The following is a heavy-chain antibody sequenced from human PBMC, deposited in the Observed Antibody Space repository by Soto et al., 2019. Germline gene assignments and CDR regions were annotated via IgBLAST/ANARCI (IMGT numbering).Heavy chain of an antibody. Sequence: SETLSLTCTVSGGSISSYYWSWIRQPPGKGLEWIGYIYYSGSTNYNPSLKSRVTISVDTSKNQFSLKLSSVTAADTAVYYRERINSSGPRVRFDPWGQGTLVTVSS. CDR3: ERINSSGPRVRFDP. V-gene: IGHV4-59*01. D-gene: IGHD3-22*01. J-gene: IGHJ5*02. CDR2: IYYSGST. CDR1: GGSISSYY.